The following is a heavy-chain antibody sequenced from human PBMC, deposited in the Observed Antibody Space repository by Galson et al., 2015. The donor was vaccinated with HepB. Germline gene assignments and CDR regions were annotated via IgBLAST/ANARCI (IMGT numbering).Heavy chain of an antibody. CDR3: ARVYDYALWFFVY. V-gene: IGHV4-30-2*01. J-gene: IGHJ4*02. CDR2: IYHSGRT. D-gene: IGHD3-16*01. Sequence: LSLTCAVSGGSISSGAYSWSWIRQPPGKGLEYIGLHIYHSGRTDYNPSLKSRVTISVDWSKDQFSLKLSSVTAADTAVYFCARVYDYALWFFVYWGQGILVVGSA. CDR1: GGSISSGAYS.